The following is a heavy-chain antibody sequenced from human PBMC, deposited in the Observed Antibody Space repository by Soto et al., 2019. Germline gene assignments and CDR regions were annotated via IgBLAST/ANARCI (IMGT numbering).Heavy chain of an antibody. CDR3: AIDEGIRGFDS. CDR1: GYTFSNYG. Sequence: QVQLVQSGDEVKKSGASVKVSCKASGYTFSNYGISWVRQAPGQGLEWMGWISGYNGLTAYAQNVQGRVTITIDTPTRTVFMELTSLRSNDTAVYYCAIDEGIRGFDSWGQVPLVTVSS. V-gene: IGHV1-18*04. J-gene: IGHJ4*02. CDR2: ISGYNGLT. D-gene: IGHD3-10*01.